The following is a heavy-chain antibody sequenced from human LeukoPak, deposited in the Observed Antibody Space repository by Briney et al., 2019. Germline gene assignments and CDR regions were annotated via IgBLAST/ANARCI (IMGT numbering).Heavy chain of an antibody. V-gene: IGHV3-23*01. CDR1: GFTFSSYA. Sequence: GGSLRLSCAASGFTFSSYAMSWVRQAPGKGLEWVSAISGSGGSTYYADSVKGRFTISRDNSKNTLYLQMNSLRAEDTAVYYCAKLYYDSSAPGPGDYWGQGTLVTVSS. J-gene: IGHJ4*02. D-gene: IGHD3-22*01. CDR3: AKLYYDSSAPGPGDY. CDR2: ISGSGGST.